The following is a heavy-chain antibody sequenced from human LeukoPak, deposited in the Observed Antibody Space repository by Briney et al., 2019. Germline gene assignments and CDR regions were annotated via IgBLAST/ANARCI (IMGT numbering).Heavy chain of an antibody. CDR2: TYCRSKWNT. CDR1: GDTVSSNTAA. V-gene: IGHV6-1*01. D-gene: IGHD6-6*01. J-gene: IGHJ6*02. CDR3: SRQRSTSTYYFGLDV. Sequence: SQTLSLTCAISGDTVSSNTAAWNWIRQSPSRGLEWLGRTYCRSKWNTDYAASVQNRITINPDTSTNQFSLQLKSATPEDTAVYYCSRQRSTSTYYFGLDVWGQGTTVTVSS.